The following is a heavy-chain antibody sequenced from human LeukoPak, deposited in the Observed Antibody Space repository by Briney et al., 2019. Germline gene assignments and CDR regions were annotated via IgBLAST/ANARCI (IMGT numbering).Heavy chain of an antibody. Sequence: LETLSLTCTVSGGSISSSSYYWGWIRQPPGKWLEWIGSIYYSGSTHYNPSLKSRVTISVDTSKNQFSLKLSSVTAADTAVYYCARQVGAAKHFDYWGQGTLVTVSS. V-gene: IGHV4-39*01. J-gene: IGHJ4*02. CDR2: IYYSGST. CDR3: ARQVGAAKHFDY. CDR1: GGSISSSSYY. D-gene: IGHD3-16*01.